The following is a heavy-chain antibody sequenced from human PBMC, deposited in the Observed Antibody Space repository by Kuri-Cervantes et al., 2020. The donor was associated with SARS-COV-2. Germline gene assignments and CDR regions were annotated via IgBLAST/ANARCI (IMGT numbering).Heavy chain of an antibody. Sequence: LSLTCAASGFTFSSYWMSWVRQAPGKGLEWVAVIWYDGSNKYYADSVKGRFTISRDNSKNTLYLQMNSLRAEDTAVYYCARDLVVSSGWDYYMDVWGKGTTVTVSS. J-gene: IGHJ6*03. CDR3: ARDLVVSSGWDYYMDV. CDR1: GFTFSSYW. CDR2: IWYDGSNK. V-gene: IGHV3-33*08. D-gene: IGHD6-19*01.